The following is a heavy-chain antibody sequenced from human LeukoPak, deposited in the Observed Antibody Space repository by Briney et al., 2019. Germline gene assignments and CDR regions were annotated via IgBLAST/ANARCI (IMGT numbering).Heavy chain of an antibody. V-gene: IGHV1-18*01. CDR3: ARDGYYYDSSGYKKHYYYGMDV. J-gene: IGHJ6*02. CDR2: ISAYNVNT. D-gene: IGHD3-22*01. CDR1: GYTFTSYG. Sequence: ASVKVSCKASGYTFTSYGISWVRQAPGQGLEWMGWISAYNVNTNYAQKLQGRVTITTDTSTSTAYMELRSLRSDDTAVYYCARDGYYYDSSGYKKHYYYGMDVWGQGTTVTVSS.